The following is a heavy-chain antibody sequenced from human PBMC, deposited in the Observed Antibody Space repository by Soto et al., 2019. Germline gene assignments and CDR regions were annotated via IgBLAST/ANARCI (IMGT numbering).Heavy chain of an antibody. CDR2: IYYSGSI. Sequence: SETLSLTCTVSGGSIGSYYLSWIRQPPGKGLEWIGYIYYSGSINYNPSLKSRVTISVDTSKNQFSLKLSSVTAADTAVYYCARHLYGSGERFDPWGQGTLVTVS. CDR3: ARHLYGSGERFDP. V-gene: IGHV4-59*08. CDR1: GGSIGSYY. D-gene: IGHD3-10*01. J-gene: IGHJ5*02.